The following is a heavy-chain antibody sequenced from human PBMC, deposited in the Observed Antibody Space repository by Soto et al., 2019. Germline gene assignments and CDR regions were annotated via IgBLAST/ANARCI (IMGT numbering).Heavy chain of an antibody. Sequence: VQLLESGGDLVQPGGSLRLSCVASGFILNNYAMSWVRQAPGEGLEWVSTIGGTDGDSDGVPWYEDPVKGRFTISRDSSANTLFLHMDNLRAEDSALYYCVQRGRNWGAFDFWGQGTTVVVSS. CDR3: VQRGRNWGAFDF. D-gene: IGHD7-27*01. J-gene: IGHJ3*01. CDR1: GFILNNYA. V-gene: IGHV3-23*01. CDR2: IGGTDGDSDGVP.